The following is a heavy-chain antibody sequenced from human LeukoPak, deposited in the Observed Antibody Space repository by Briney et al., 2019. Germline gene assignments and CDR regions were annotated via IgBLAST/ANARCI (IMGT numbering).Heavy chain of an antibody. Sequence: PGGSLRLSCAASGFTFSGYGMHWVRQAPGKGLEWVAVIWYDGSNKYYADSVKGRFTISRDNSKNTLYLQMNSLRAEDTAVYYCARVSGSGGWYPIDYWGQGTLVTVSS. CDR2: IWYDGSNK. J-gene: IGHJ4*02. D-gene: IGHD6-19*01. CDR1: GFTFSGYG. CDR3: ARVSGSGGWYPIDY. V-gene: IGHV3-33*01.